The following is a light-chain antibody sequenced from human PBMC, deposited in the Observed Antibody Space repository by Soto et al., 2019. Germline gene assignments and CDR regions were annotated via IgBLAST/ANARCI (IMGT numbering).Light chain of an antibody. CDR2: DVS. V-gene: IGLV2-8*01. CDR1: SSDIGGYNY. Sequence: QSALTQPPSASGSPGQSVTISCTGTSSDIGGYNYVSWYQQHPGKAPKLMIYDVSQRPSGVPDRFSGSKSGNTASLTVSGLQAEDEADYYCSSYTGSNTYVFGTGTKLTVL. CDR3: SSYTGSNTYV. J-gene: IGLJ1*01.